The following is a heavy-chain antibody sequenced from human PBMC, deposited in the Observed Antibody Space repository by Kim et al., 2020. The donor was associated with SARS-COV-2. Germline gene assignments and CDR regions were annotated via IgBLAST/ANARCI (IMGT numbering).Heavy chain of an antibody. J-gene: IGHJ5*02. CDR1: GGSISSYY. CDR2: IYTSGST. V-gene: IGHV4-4*07. Sequence: SETLSLTCTVSGGSISSYYWSWIRQPAGKGLEWIGRIYTSGSTNYNPSLKSRVTMSVDTSKNQFSLKLSSVTAADTAVYYCARDLGYYYDSSGPFDPWGQGTLVTVSS. D-gene: IGHD3-22*01. CDR3: ARDLGYYYDSSGPFDP.